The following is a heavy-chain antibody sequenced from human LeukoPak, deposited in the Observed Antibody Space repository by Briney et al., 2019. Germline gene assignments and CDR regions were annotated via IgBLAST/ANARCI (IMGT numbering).Heavy chain of an antibody. CDR2: IYHSGST. D-gene: IGHD6-25*01. V-gene: IGHV4-61*01. CDR1: GGSVSNSLYY. CDR3: ARVLRAASWRSYDY. J-gene: IGHJ4*02. Sequence: PSETLSLTCTVSGGSVSNSLYYWSWIRQPPGKGLEWIGYIYHSGSTSYNPSLKSRVTISIDTSKSQFSLKLNSVTAADTAVYYCARVLRAASWRSYDYWGQGSLVTVSS.